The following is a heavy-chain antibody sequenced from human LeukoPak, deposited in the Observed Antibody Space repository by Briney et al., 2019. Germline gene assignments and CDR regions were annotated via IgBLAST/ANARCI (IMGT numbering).Heavy chain of an antibody. CDR3: ARAQDRYSSSWFEIDY. Sequence: SETLSLTCNVSGGSVSSGSYYWSWIRQPPGKGLEWIGEINHSGSTNYNPSLKSRVTISVDTSKNQFSLKLSSVTAADTAVYYCARAQDRYSSSWFEIDYWGQGTLVTVSS. D-gene: IGHD6-13*01. V-gene: IGHV4-61*01. CDR1: GGSVSSGSYY. CDR2: INHSGST. J-gene: IGHJ4*02.